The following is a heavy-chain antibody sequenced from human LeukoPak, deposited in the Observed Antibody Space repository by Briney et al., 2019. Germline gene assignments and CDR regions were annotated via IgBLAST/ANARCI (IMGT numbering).Heavy chain of an antibody. CDR3: ARDGGRDGYNSPSDY. D-gene: IGHD5-24*01. J-gene: IGHJ4*02. CDR2: INPNSGGT. CDR1: GYTFTGYY. Sequence: ASVKVSCKASGYTFTGYYMHWVRQAPEQGLEWMGWINPNSGGTNYAQKFQGRVTMTRDTSISTAYMELSRLRSDDTAVYYCARDGGRDGYNSPSDYWGQGTLVTVSS. V-gene: IGHV1-2*02.